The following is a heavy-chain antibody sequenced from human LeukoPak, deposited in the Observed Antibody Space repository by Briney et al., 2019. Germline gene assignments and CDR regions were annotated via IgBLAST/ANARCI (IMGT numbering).Heavy chain of an antibody. CDR1: GGSISSGGYY. CDR2: IYYSGST. J-gene: IGHJ5*02. V-gene: IGHV4-31*03. CDR3: ARDYCGGDCYSPWFDP. Sequence: SETQSLTCTVSGGSISSGGYYWSWIRQHPGKSLEWIVYIYYSGSTYYNPSLKSRVTISVDTSKNQFSLKLSSVTAADTAVYYCARDYCGGDCYSPWFDPWGQGTLVTVSS. D-gene: IGHD2-21*02.